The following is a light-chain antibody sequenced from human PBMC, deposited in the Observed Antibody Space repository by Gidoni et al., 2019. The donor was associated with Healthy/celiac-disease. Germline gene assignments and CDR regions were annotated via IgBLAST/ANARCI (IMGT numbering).Light chain of an antibody. Sequence: DIQMTQSPSSLSASVGDRVTITFRSSQSISSYLNWYQQKQGKAPKLLIYAESMLQSGVPSRISGSGSGRDFTRTISIRQTEEVANYYCQQSYSTPFTFGAGTKVEIK. CDR2: AES. V-gene: IGKV1-39*01. J-gene: IGKJ3*01. CDR3: QQSYSTPFT. CDR1: QSISSY.